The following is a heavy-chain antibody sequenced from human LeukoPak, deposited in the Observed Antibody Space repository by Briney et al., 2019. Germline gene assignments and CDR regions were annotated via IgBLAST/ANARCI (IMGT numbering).Heavy chain of an antibody. CDR1: GGSIGNNIYY. Sequence: SETLSLTCTVSGGSIGNNIYYWGWIRQPPGKGLEWIGSISHSGSTYYNPSLKSRVTISADTSKNQFSLNLSSVTAADTAVYYCARRWDLYGSESWFDPWGQGTLVTVSS. J-gene: IGHJ5*02. CDR2: ISHSGST. CDR3: ARRWDLYGSESWFDP. D-gene: IGHD3-10*01. V-gene: IGHV4-39*07.